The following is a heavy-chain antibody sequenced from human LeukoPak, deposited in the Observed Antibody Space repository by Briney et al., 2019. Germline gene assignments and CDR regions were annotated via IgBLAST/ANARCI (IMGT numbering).Heavy chain of an antibody. CDR1: GYTLTELS. CDR3: AGYFDIAVAGTRGHFDY. J-gene: IGHJ4*02. Sequence: ASVKVSCKVSGYTLTELSMHWVRQAPGKGLEWMGGFDPEDGETIYAQKFQGRVIMTEDTSTDTAYMELSSLRSEDTAVYYCAGYFDIAVAGTRGHFDYWGQGTLVTVSS. V-gene: IGHV1-24*01. CDR2: FDPEDGET. D-gene: IGHD6-19*01.